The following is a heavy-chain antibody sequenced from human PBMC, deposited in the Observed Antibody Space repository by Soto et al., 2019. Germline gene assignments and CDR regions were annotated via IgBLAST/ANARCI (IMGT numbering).Heavy chain of an antibody. D-gene: IGHD5-18*01. CDR2: LIPIFGTA. CDR1: GGTFSRYA. V-gene: IGHV1-69*01. J-gene: IGHJ4*02. CDR3: NGGYSYGFRGLFNDY. Sequence: QVQLVQSGAEVKKPGSSVKVSCKASGGTFSRYAISWVRQAPGQGLEWMGGLIPIFGTANYAQQFQGRVTITADESTSTAYMELSSLRSEDTAVYYCNGGYSYGFRGLFNDYRGQGTLVTVAS.